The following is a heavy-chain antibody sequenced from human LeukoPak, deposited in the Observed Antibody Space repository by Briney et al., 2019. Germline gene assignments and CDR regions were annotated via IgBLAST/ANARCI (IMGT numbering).Heavy chain of an antibody. CDR1: GYTFTSYG. J-gene: IGHJ6*02. V-gene: IGHV1-18*01. Sequence: ASVKVSCKASGYTFTSYGISWVRQAPGQGLEWMGWISAYNGNTNYAQKLQGRVTMTTDTSTSTAYMELRSLRSDGTAVYYCARGGVEYEDITMVRGVIIRTEYYYYYYGMDVWGQGTTVTVSS. CDR2: ISAYNGNT. CDR3: ARGGVEYEDITMVRGVIIRTEYYYYYYGMDV. D-gene: IGHD3-10*01.